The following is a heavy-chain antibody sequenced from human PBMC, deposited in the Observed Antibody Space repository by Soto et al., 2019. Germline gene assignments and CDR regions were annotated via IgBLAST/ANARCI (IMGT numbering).Heavy chain of an antibody. J-gene: IGHJ4*02. CDR1: GFTFISYA. CDR3: ARGAPTTVTTYDW. Sequence: EVQLLESGGGLVQPGGSLRLSCAASGFTFISYAMSWVRQAPGKGLAWVSAISGSGGSTYYADSVKGRFTISRDNSNNTLYLQMNSLRAEDTAVYYCARGAPTTVTTYDWWGQGTLVTVSS. V-gene: IGHV3-23*01. D-gene: IGHD4-17*01. CDR2: ISGSGGST.